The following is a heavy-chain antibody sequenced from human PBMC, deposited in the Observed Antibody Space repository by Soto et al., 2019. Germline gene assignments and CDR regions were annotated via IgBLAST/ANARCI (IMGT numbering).Heavy chain of an antibody. J-gene: IGHJ3*02. Sequence: SETLSLTCTVSLGSIGSDGSYWGWFRQPPGKGLQWLGSVFYSGSTFYNPPLQSRITMSVDTSMNQFSLKLRSVTAADTAVYYCAREYSSSYPPDDAFDIWGQGTMVTVSS. D-gene: IGHD6-13*01. CDR1: LGSIGSDGSY. CDR3: AREYSSSYPPDDAFDI. V-gene: IGHV4-39*07. CDR2: VFYSGST.